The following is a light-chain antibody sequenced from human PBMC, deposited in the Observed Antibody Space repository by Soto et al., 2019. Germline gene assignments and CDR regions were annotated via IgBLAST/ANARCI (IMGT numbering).Light chain of an antibody. CDR3: QQYLDWPRT. V-gene: IGKV3-15*01. CDR1: QSVGSD. CDR2: GAS. Sequence: EIVMTQSPATLSVSPGARATLSCRASQSVGSDLVWYRQKPGQTTRLLIYGASNRANGVPDRFSGSGSGTVFTLTISRLQSDDFAVYYWQQYLDWPRTFCQGTKVEIK. J-gene: IGKJ1*01.